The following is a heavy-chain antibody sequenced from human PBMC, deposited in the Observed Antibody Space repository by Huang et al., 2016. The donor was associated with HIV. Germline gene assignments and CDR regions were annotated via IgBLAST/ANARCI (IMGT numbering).Heavy chain of an antibody. CDR2: GYTAGTA. Sequence: QVQLQESGPGSVRPSQTLSLTCTVSGDSITNGSVYWTWIRQPAGKGLEWIGHGYTAGTATDNPSLKRRVTMLSDTSKNQFSLRLKAVTAADTAVYFCARGPADSSSWYGSRFFDYWGQGIPVTVSS. V-gene: IGHV4-61*09. J-gene: IGHJ4*02. CDR3: ARGPADSSSWYGSRFFDY. CDR1: GDSITNGSVY. D-gene: IGHD3-22*01.